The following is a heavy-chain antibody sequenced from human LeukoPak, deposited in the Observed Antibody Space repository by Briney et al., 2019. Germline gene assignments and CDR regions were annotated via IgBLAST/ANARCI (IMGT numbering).Heavy chain of an antibody. D-gene: IGHD3-22*01. Sequence: ASVTVSCTASGYTFTSYYMHWVRQAPGQGLEWMGIINPSGGSTSYAQKLQGRVTMTRDMSTSTVYMELSRLRSDDTAVYYCARDPHYYDKAFDYWGQGTLVTVSS. CDR1: GYTFTSYY. CDR2: INPSGGST. V-gene: IGHV1-46*01. J-gene: IGHJ4*02. CDR3: ARDPHYYDKAFDY.